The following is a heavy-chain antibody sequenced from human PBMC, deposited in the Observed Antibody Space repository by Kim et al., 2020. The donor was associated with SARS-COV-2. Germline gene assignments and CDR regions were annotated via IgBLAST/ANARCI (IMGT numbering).Heavy chain of an antibody. V-gene: IGHV4-30-2*03. CDR3: ARPRHDYGDSYGMDV. Sequence: PSRKGRVTISVDKAKNQFSLKLSCVTAADTAVYYCARPRHDYGDSYGMDVWGQGTTVTVSS. D-gene: IGHD4-17*01. J-gene: IGHJ6*02.